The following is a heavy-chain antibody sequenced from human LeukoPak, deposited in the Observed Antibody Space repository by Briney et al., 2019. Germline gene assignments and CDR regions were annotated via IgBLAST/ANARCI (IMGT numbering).Heavy chain of an antibody. V-gene: IGHV3-23*01. J-gene: IGHJ4*02. D-gene: IGHD1-26*01. CDR2: ISGSGGST. CDR3: TGGSYHFDY. CDR1: GFTFSSYG. Sequence: PGGSLRLSCAASGFTFSSYGMSWVRQAPGKGLEWVSAISGSGGSTYYADSVKGRFTISRDNSKNTLYLQMNSLRAEDTAVYYCTGGSYHFDYWGQGTLVTVSS.